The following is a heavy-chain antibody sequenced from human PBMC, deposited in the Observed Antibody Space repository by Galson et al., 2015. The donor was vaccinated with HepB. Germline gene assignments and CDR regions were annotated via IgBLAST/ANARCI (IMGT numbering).Heavy chain of an antibody. CDR1: GFIFSDFG. CDR2: ISYDGNTK. CDR3: SKDRALTGSYYFHYGMDV. D-gene: IGHD7-27*01. J-gene: IGHJ6*02. Sequence: LRLSCAASGFIFSDFGMHWVRQAPGKGLEWVAVISYDGNTKHYADSVKGRFTVSGDNSKNMLFLEMSSLGAEDTALYYCSKDRALTGSYYFHYGMDVWGQGTTVAVSS. V-gene: IGHV3-30*18.